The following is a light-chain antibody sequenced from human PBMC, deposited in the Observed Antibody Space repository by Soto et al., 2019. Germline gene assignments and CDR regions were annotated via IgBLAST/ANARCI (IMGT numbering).Light chain of an antibody. CDR2: GAS. Sequence: EIVLTQSPGTLSLSPGERATLSCRASQRVTSDFLAWYQQKPGQPPSLLIYGASNRDTGVPDRFSGSGSGTDFTLTISRLEPEDFAVYHCQQYGRSPPTFGGGTKVGVK. V-gene: IGKV3-20*01. CDR3: QQYGRSPPT. CDR1: QRVTSDF. J-gene: IGKJ4*01.